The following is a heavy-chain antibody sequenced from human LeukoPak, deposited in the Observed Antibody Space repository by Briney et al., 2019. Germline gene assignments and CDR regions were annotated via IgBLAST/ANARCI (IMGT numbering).Heavy chain of an antibody. Sequence: ASVKVSCKASGYTFTSYYMHWVRQGPGQGLEWMGLINPSGGSTSYAQKFQGRVPMTRDTSTSTVYMELSSLRSEDTAVYYCASVLYCGADCYSGRYFFDYWGQGTLVTVSS. D-gene: IGHD2-21*02. CDR1: GYTFTSYY. V-gene: IGHV1-46*01. J-gene: IGHJ4*02. CDR2: INPSGGST. CDR3: ASVLYCGADCYSGRYFFDY.